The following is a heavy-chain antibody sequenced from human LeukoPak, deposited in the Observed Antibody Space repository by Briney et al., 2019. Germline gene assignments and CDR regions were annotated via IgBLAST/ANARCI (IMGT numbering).Heavy chain of an antibody. V-gene: IGHV3-23*01. Sequence: GGTLRLSCAASGFTFTNYGMNWVRQAPGKGLEWVSGITPDAGRTYYADSVKGRFTTYRDNSKNTVYLQMNSLRAEDTAVYYCARAPPRGHYGSRSYWDYWGQGTLVTVSS. CDR1: GFTFTNYG. CDR2: ITPDAGRT. D-gene: IGHD3-10*01. CDR3: ARAPPRGHYGSRSYWDY. J-gene: IGHJ4*02.